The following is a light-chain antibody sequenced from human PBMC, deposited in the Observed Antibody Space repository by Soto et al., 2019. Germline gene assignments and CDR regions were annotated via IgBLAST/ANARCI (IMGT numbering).Light chain of an antibody. Sequence: DIQMTQSPSTLSASVGDRVTITCRACQSISSWLAWYQQKPGKAPKLLIYKASSLESGVPSRFSGSGSGTEFTLTISSLQPEDFATYYCQQYNSCLYTFGQGTKVDIK. CDR3: QQYNSCLYT. V-gene: IGKV1-5*03. CDR1: QSISSW. J-gene: IGKJ2*01. CDR2: KAS.